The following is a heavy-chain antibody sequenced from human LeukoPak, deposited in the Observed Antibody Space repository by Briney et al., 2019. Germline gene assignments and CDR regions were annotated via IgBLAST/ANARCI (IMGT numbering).Heavy chain of an antibody. Sequence: PGRSLRLSCAASGFTFDDYAMHWVRQAPGKGLERVSGIGWNSGSRDYADSVKGRFTISRDNAKNSLYLQMNDLRAEDMALYYCAKASGYSFGHFDYWGQGTLVTVSS. CDR2: IGWNSGSR. J-gene: IGHJ4*02. V-gene: IGHV3-9*03. D-gene: IGHD5-18*01. CDR3: AKASGYSFGHFDY. CDR1: GFTFDDYA.